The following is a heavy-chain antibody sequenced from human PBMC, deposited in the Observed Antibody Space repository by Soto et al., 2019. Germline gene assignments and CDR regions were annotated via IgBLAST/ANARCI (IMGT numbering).Heavy chain of an antibody. J-gene: IGHJ5*02. Sequence: PGGSLRLSCVVSGFTFDDYAMHWVRQAPGKGLEWVSSISWNHGGIGYADSVRGRFTVSRDNAKNSLYLQMNSLRREDTAFYYCARARIVLMPPAWFDPCGRGSLCTVSS. CDR3: ARARIVLMPPAWFDP. CDR2: ISWNHGGI. D-gene: IGHD2-2*01. CDR1: GFTFDDYA. V-gene: IGHV3-9*01.